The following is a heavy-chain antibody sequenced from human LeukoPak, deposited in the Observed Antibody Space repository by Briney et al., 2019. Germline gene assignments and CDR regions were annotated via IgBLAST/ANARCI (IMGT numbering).Heavy chain of an antibody. CDR3: ARLLIAAVGPYYFDY. Sequence: PSQTLSLTCTVSGGSISSGGYYWSWIRQPPGKGLEWIGYIYHSGSTYYNPSLKSRVTISVDRSKNQFSLKLSSVTAADTAVYYCARLLIAAVGPYYFDYWGQGTLVTVSS. D-gene: IGHD6-13*01. CDR1: GGSISSGGYY. CDR2: IYHSGST. V-gene: IGHV4-30-2*01. J-gene: IGHJ4*02.